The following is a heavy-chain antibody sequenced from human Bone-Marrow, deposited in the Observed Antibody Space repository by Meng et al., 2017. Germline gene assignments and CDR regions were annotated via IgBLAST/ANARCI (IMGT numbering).Heavy chain of an antibody. CDR3: ARSEYSSSSWYFDL. CDR1: GFTFSSYA. CDR2: ISYDGSNK. Sequence: GGSLRLSCAASGFTFSSYAMHWVRQAPGKGLEWVAVISYDGSNKYYADSVKGRFTISRDNSKNTLYLQMNSLRAEDTAVYYCARSEYSSSSWYFDLWGRGTLVTVSS. V-gene: IGHV3-30*01. J-gene: IGHJ2*01. D-gene: IGHD6-6*01.